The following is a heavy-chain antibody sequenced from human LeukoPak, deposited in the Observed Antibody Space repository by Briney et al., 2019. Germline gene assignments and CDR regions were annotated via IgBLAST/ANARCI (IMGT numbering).Heavy chain of an antibody. D-gene: IGHD2-2*01. CDR1: GFTFSSYG. CDR2: ICYDGSNK. J-gene: IGHJ4*02. Sequence: GRSLRLSCAASGFTFSSYGMHWVRQAPGKGLEWVAVICYDGSNKYYADSVKGRFTIPRDNSKNTLYLQMNSLRAEDTAVYYCARDSCSSTGCYGGYSFDYWGQGTLVTVSS. CDR3: ARDSCSSTGCYGGYSFDY. V-gene: IGHV3-33*01.